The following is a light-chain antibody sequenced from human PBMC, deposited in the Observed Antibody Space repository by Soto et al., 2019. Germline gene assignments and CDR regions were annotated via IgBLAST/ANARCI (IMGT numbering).Light chain of an antibody. CDR1: SSNSGAGYD. CDR3: QSYDSSLSGV. J-gene: IGLJ1*01. V-gene: IGLV1-40*01. Sequence: QSVLTQPPSVSGAPGQRVTISCTGSSSNSGAGYDVHWYQQLPGTAPKLLIYGNSNRPSGVPDRFSGSKSGTSASLAITGLQAEDEADYYCQSYDSSLSGVFGTGTKLTVL. CDR2: GNS.